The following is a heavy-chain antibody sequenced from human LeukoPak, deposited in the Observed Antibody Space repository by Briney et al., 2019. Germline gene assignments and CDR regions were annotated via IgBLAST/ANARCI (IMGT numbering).Heavy chain of an antibody. CDR3: AKRSLMKVKENTVPYFDY. V-gene: IGHV3-21*01. CDR2: ITSTGAYM. CDR1: GFTFSDYS. Sequence: GGSLRLSCEVSGFTFSDYSLNWVRQAPGKGLEWVSSITSTGAYMYYADSVKGRFTISRDNSKNTLYLQMNSLRAEDTAVYYCAKRSLMKVKENTVPYFDYWGQGTLVTVSS. J-gene: IGHJ4*02. D-gene: IGHD4-17*01.